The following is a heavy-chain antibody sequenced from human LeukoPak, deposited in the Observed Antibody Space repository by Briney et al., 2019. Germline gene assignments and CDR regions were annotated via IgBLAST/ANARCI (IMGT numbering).Heavy chain of an antibody. CDR1: GDSISSGDHY. J-gene: IGHJ4*02. CDR2: IYYSGST. CDR3: ARGVWYGELPPDY. V-gene: IGHV4-30-4*01. D-gene: IGHD3-10*01. Sequence: PSQTLSLTCTVSGDSISSGDHYWTWIRQSPGKGLEWIGYIYYSGSTNCNPSLKGRVTISIDTSKSLFSLKLTSVPAADTAVYYCARGVWYGELPPDYWGQGTLVTVSS.